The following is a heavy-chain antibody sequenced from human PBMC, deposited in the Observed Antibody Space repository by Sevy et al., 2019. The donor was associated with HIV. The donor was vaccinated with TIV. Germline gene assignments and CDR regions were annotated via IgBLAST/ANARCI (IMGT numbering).Heavy chain of an antibody. Sequence: GGSLRLSCAASGFTLSSYAMTWVRQTPRKGLEWVSTITGSGGSTNYADSLKGRFTISTDNSKSVLYLQMNFLRAEDTAVYYCVKNGDVRRRHYYYYMDVWGQGTTVTVSS. CDR1: GFTLSSYA. J-gene: IGHJ6*02. V-gene: IGHV3-23*01. CDR2: ITGSGGST. D-gene: IGHD3-16*01. CDR3: VKNGDVRRRHYYYYMDV.